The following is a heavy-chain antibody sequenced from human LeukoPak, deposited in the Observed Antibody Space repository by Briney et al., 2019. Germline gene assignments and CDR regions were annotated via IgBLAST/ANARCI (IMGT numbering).Heavy chain of an antibody. CDR3: ARGYYDSRGYSNTFDI. CDR1: GASISSSY. D-gene: IGHD3-22*01. J-gene: IGHJ3*02. CDR2: INYSGNT. V-gene: IGHV4-59*01. Sequence: PSETLSLTCAVSGASISSSYWSWIRQPPGKGLEWIGYINYSGNTKYNPSLESRVTISVDASNNQFSLSLSSVTAADTAFYYCARGYYDSRGYSNTFDIWGQGTLVTVSS.